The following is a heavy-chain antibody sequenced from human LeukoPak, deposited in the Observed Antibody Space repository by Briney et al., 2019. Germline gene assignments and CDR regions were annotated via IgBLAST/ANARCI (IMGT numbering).Heavy chain of an antibody. CDR2: ISAYNGNT. CDR3: ARDVQIVIGNYYYYYMDV. CDR1: GYTFTSYD. Sequence: GASVKVSCKASGYTFTSYDINWVRQATGQGLEWMGWISAYNGNTNYAQKLQGRVTMTTDTSTSTAYMELRSLRSDDTAVYYCARDVQIVIGNYYYYYMDVWGKGTTVTVSS. J-gene: IGHJ6*03. V-gene: IGHV1-18*01. D-gene: IGHD2/OR15-2a*01.